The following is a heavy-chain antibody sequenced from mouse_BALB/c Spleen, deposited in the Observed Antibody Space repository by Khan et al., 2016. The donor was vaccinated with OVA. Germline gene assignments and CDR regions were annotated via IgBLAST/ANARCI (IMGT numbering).Heavy chain of an antibody. V-gene: IGHV1S137*01. CDR2: ISTNYGDA. D-gene: IGHD1-1*02. CDR1: GYTFTDYD. Sequence: QVQLQQSGAELVRPGVSVKISCKASGYTFTDYDMHWVKQRHSKSLEWIGVISTNYGDADYNQKFQGKASMTVDRSSSLVYMELARLTSEDSAIYYCVRGGKFAYWGQGTLVTVSA. CDR3: VRGGKFAY. J-gene: IGHJ3*01.